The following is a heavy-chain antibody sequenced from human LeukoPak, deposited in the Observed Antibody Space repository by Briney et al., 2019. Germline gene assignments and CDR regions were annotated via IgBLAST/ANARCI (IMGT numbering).Heavy chain of an antibody. D-gene: IGHD6-13*01. J-gene: IGHJ4*02. Sequence: VASVKVSCTASGYTFTSYGISWLRQAPGQGLEWMGWISAYNGNTNYAQKLQGRVTITTDTATSTAYMELRSLRSDDTAVYYCARDLRYSSSWYNYWGQGTLVTVSS. V-gene: IGHV1-18*01. CDR3: ARDLRYSSSWYNY. CDR1: GYTFTSYG. CDR2: ISAYNGNT.